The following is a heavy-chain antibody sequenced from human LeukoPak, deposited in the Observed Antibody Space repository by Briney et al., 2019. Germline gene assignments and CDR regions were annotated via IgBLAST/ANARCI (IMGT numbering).Heavy chain of an antibody. Sequence: GGSLRLSCVVSGLTFSDAWMNWVRQAPGKGLEWIGRTKSNTNGGTTEYAAPVKGRFTISRDDSKDTFYLQMNNVKTEDTAVYYCATGGIVVVPIAPWAGFDYWGQGTRVTVSS. CDR2: TKSNTNGGTT. V-gene: IGHV3-15*01. J-gene: IGHJ4*02. CDR1: GLTFSDAW. CDR3: ATGGIVVVPIAPWAGFDY. D-gene: IGHD2-2*01.